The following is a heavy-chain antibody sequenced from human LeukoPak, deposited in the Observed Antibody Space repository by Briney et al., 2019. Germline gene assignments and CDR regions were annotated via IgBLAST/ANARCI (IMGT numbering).Heavy chain of an antibody. CDR1: GFTVSSNY. D-gene: IGHD2-8*01. CDR2: ISYGGSNK. V-gene: IGHV3-30-3*01. J-gene: IGHJ4*02. CDR3: ARDQSEGYCTNGVCGIFDY. Sequence: PGGSLRLSCAASGFTVSSNYMSWVRQAPGKGLEWVAVISYGGSNKYYADSVKGRFTISRDNSKNTLYLQMNSLRAEDTAVYYCARDQSEGYCTNGVCGIFDYWGQGTLVTVSS.